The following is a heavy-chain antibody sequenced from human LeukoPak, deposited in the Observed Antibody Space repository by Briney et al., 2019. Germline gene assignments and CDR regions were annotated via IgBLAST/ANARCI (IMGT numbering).Heavy chain of an antibody. CDR1: GFTFSSYW. CDR3: AKHIYGVVSIQQ. Sequence: GGSLRLSCAASGFTFSSYWMHWVRQAPGKGLVWVSRINTDGSSTSYADSVKGRFTISRDDSTNTLYLHMSNVKTDDTAVYYCAKHIYGVVSIQQWGQGTLVTVSS. J-gene: IGHJ1*01. V-gene: IGHV3-74*01. D-gene: IGHD3-3*01. CDR2: INTDGSST.